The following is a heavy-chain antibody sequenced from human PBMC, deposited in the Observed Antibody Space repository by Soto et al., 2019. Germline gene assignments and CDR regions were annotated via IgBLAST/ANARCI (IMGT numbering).Heavy chain of an antibody. CDR1: GFTFSSYA. CDR3: ARASSGWMIDY. V-gene: IGHV3-30-3*01. J-gene: IGHJ4*02. CDR2: ISYDGSNK. D-gene: IGHD6-19*01. Sequence: QVQLVESGGGVVQPGRSLRLSCAASGFTFSSYAMHWVRQAPGKGLEWVAVISYDGSNKYYADSVKGRFTISRDNSKNTLYLQMNSLRAEDTALFYCARASSGWMIDYWGQGTLVTVSS.